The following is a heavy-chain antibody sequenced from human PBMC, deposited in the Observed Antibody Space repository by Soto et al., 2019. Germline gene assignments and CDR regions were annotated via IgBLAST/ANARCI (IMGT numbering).Heavy chain of an antibody. D-gene: IGHD2-21*02. V-gene: IGHV1-46*01. J-gene: IGHJ3*02. Sequence: ASVKVSCQASGYTFTTYYMLWARQAPGQGLEWMGIINPSGGSTSYAQKFQGRVTMNRDTSTSTVYRELSSLRSEDTAVYYFARDRAQVVVTATDAFGIRGQGTMGTVSS. CDR2: INPSGGST. CDR1: GYTFTTYY. CDR3: ARDRAQVVVTATDAFGI.